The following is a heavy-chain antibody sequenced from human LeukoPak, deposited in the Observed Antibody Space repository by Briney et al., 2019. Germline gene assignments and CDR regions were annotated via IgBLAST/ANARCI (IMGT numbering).Heavy chain of an antibody. CDR2: IIPIFGTA. Sequence: SVKVSCKASGGTFSSYAISWVRQAPGQGLEWMGGIIPIFGTANYAQKLQGRVTMTTDTSTSTAYMELRSLRSDDTAVYYCARGYSGYDRGNFDYWGQGTLVTVSS. J-gene: IGHJ4*02. V-gene: IGHV1-69*05. CDR3: ARGYSGYDRGNFDY. D-gene: IGHD5-12*01. CDR1: GGTFSSYA.